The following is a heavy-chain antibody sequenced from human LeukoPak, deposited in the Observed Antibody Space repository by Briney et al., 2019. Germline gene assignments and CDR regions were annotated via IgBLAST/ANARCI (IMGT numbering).Heavy chain of an antibody. CDR3: AKLGLGMVRGVITDP. CDR2: ISSSSSTI. J-gene: IGHJ5*02. D-gene: IGHD3-10*01. V-gene: IGHV3-48*01. Sequence: PGGSLRLSCAASGFTFSSYSMNWVRQAPGKGLEWVSYISSSSSTIYYADSVKGRFTISRDNAKNSLYLQMNSLRAEDTAVYYCAKLGLGMVRGVITDPWGQGTLVTVSS. CDR1: GFTFSSYS.